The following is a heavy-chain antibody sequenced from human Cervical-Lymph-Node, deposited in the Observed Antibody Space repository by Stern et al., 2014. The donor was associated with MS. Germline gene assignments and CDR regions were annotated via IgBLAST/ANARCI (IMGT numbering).Heavy chain of an antibody. D-gene: IGHD6-13*01. CDR1: GYSFTSYW. CDR3: ARVRKAAAGHTYFDY. CDR2: IYPGESET. V-gene: IGHV5-51*01. J-gene: IGHJ4*02. Sequence: VQLVQSGAEVKKPGESLKISCKGSGYSFTSYWIGWVRQMPGKGLERMGIIYPGESETRYRPSFQGKVTISADKSISTAYLQWSSLKASDTAMYYCARVRKAAAGHTYFDYWGQGTLVTVSS.